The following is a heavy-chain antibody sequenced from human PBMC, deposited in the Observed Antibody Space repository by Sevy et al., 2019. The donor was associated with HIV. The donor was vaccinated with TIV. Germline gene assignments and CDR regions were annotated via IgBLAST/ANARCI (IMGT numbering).Heavy chain of an antibody. CDR2: IYSSGTT. J-gene: IGHJ5*02. CDR1: GFDVSNNY. Sequence: GGSLRLSCAGSGFDVSNNYKSWVRQAPGKGLEWVSIIYSSGTTYYVDSVKGRFTISRDKTKSTVYLQVSSLRADDTAFYHCARDYSRRPGWFDPWGQGTLVTVSS. D-gene: IGHD6-13*01. V-gene: IGHV3-53*01. CDR3: ARDYSRRPGWFDP.